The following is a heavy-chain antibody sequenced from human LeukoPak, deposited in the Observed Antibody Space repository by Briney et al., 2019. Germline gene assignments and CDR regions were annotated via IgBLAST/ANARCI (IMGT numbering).Heavy chain of an antibody. CDR1: GGTFSSYA. D-gene: IGHD5-24*01. V-gene: IGHV1-69*04. J-gene: IGHJ3*02. CDR3: ARDWGGDGYSLDTFDI. CDR2: IIPILGIA. Sequence: SVKVSCKASGGTFSSYAISWVRQAPGQGLEWMGRIIPILGIANYAQKFQGRVTITADKSTSTAYMELSSQRSEDTAVYYCARDWGGDGYSLDTFDIWGQGTMVTVSS.